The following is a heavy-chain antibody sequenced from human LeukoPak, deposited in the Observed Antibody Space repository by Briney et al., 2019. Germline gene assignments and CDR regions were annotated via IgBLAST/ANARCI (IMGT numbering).Heavy chain of an antibody. Sequence: PSETLSLTCTVSGGSISSSSYYWGWLRQPPGKGMEWIGSIYYSGSTYDNPSLKSRVTISVDTSKNQFSLKLSSVTAADTAVYYCAHRGYYFLGYWDYWGQGTLVTVSS. D-gene: IGHD2-15*01. CDR1: GGSISSSSYY. V-gene: IGHV4-39*01. CDR3: AHRGYYFLGYWDY. CDR2: IYYSGST. J-gene: IGHJ4*02.